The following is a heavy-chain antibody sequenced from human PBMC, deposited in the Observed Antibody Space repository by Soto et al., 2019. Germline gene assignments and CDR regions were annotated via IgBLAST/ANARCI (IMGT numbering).Heavy chain of an antibody. D-gene: IGHD4-17*01. CDR2: ISGSGDYT. V-gene: IGHV3-23*01. CDR1: GFTFSTSG. J-gene: IGHJ3*02. CDR3: ANHGGFDI. Sequence: EVQLLESGGGLVQPGGSLRLSCAASGFTFSTSGMSWVRQAPGKGLEWVSSISGSGDYTNYADSVKGRFTISRDNSKNTLYLQLNSLTAEDTAVYYCANHGGFDIWGQGTMVAVSS.